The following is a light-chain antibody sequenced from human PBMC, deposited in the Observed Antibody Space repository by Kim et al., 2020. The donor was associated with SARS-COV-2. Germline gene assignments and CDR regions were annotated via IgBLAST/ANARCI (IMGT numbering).Light chain of an antibody. CDR1: SLRSFY. Sequence: SSELTQDPAVSVALGQTVRITCQGDSLRSFYANWYQQKPGQAPILLIYYNNYRPSGIPDRFSGSNSGATASLTITGAQAEDEGDYYCNSRDSSGNQVVFG. CDR2: YNN. J-gene: IGLJ1*01. CDR3: NSRDSSGNQVV. V-gene: IGLV3-19*01.